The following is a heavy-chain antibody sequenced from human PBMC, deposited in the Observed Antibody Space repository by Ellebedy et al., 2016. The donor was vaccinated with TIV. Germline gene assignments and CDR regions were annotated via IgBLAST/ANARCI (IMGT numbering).Heavy chain of an antibody. J-gene: IGHJ4*02. CDR1: GGSISSGGYS. V-gene: IGHV4-30-2*01. Sequence: MPSETLSLTCAVSGGSISSGGYSWSWIRQPPGKGLEWIGYIYQSGSTYYNPSLKSRVTISIDRSKTQFSLNLSSVTAADTAVYYCARAIRNTAMSHYYFDYWGQGTLVTVSS. CDR3: ARAIRNTAMSHYYFDY. CDR2: IYQSGST. D-gene: IGHD5-18*01.